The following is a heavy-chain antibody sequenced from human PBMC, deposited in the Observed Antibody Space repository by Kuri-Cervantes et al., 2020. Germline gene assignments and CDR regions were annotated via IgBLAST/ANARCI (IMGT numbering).Heavy chain of an antibody. CDR1: GFTFSSYS. Sequence: GESLKISCAASGFTFSSYSMNWVRQAPGKGLEWVSYISSSSSTIYYADSVKGRFTISRDNAKNSLFLQMNSLRAEDTAVYYCARDVNQYKWNDLDFWGQGTLVTVS. V-gene: IGHV3-48*04. CDR3: ARDVNQYKWNDLDF. J-gene: IGHJ4*02. D-gene: IGHD1-20*01. CDR2: ISSSSSTI.